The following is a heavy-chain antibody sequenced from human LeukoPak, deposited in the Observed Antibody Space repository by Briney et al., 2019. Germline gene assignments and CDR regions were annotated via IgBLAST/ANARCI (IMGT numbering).Heavy chain of an antibody. Sequence: GGSLRLSCAASGFTFDYYWMHWVRQAPGKGLMWVSRINTDGSNTHYADSVKGRFTISRDNAKNTLYLQMNGLRVEDTAVYYCVVWGEDRSGHRFDFWGQGTLVTVSS. CDR1: GFTFDYYW. V-gene: IGHV3-74*01. CDR2: INTDGSNT. CDR3: VVWGEDRSGHRFDF. J-gene: IGHJ4*02. D-gene: IGHD3-22*01.